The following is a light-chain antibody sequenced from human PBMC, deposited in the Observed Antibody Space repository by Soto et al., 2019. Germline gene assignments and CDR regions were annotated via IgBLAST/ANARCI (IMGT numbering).Light chain of an antibody. Sequence: QSLRTQPASVSGSPGQSITISCTGTSSDIGGYNYVSWYQQHPGKAPKVVIYEVSNRPLGVSNRFSASKSGNTASLIISGLQADDEADYFCSSYSSTTTFGVFGTGTKVTVL. CDR1: SSDIGGYNY. J-gene: IGLJ1*01. CDR2: EVS. V-gene: IGLV2-14*01. CDR3: SSYSSTTTFGV.